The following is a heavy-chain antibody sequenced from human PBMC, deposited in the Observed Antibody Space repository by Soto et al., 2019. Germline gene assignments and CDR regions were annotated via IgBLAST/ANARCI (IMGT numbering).Heavy chain of an antibody. J-gene: IGHJ4*02. CDR1: GFTFSNYG. CDR3: ASGTSFDH. CDR2: VSYDAANK. V-gene: IGHV3-30*03. Sequence: ESGGDVVQPGSSLRLACAASGFTFSNYGMHWVRQAPGKGLEWVAYVSYDAANKYYADSVRGRFTISRDNSENTLHLQMDSLSGADSALYFCASGTSFDHWGQGTPVSVSS.